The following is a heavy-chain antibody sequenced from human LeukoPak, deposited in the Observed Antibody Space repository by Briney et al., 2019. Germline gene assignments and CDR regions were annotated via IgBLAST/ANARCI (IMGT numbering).Heavy chain of an antibody. CDR1: GFTVSSNY. J-gene: IGHJ4*02. D-gene: IGHD2-2*01. CDR3: AKGTLDIVVVPAAPKVYYFDY. CDR2: FYSGGGT. V-gene: IGHV3-53*01. Sequence: GGSLRLSCAASGFTVSSNYMSWVRQAPGKGLEWVSVFYSGGGTYFADSVKGRFTISTDNSKNTLFLQMNSLRAEDTAVYYCAKGTLDIVVVPAAPKVYYFDYWGQGTLVTVSS.